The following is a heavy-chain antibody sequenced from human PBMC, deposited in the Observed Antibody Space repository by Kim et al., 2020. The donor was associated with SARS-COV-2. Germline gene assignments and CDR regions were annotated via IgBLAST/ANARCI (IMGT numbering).Heavy chain of an antibody. Sequence: GGSLRLSCAASGFTFSSYSMNWVRQAPGKGLEWVSYISSSSSTIYYADSVRGRFTISRDNAKNSLYLQMNSLRAEDTAVYYCASLGASVDYWGQGTLVTV. CDR1: GFTFSSYS. D-gene: IGHD1-26*01. CDR3: ASLGASVDY. J-gene: IGHJ4*02. V-gene: IGHV3-48*01. CDR2: ISSSSSTI.